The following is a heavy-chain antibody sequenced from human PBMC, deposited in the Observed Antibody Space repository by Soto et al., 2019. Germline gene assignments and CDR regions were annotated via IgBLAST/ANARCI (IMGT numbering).Heavy chain of an antibody. D-gene: IGHD1-1*01. J-gene: IGHJ5*02. Sequence: GESLKISCKGSGYSYTSYWIGWVRQMPGRXLEWMGIINPADSETNYSPSFQGQVTISADRSTSTASLQWSSLKASDTAMYYSVRPAETGPEDGDHCGRLDPWGQGTPVTVSS. CDR3: VRPAETGPEDGDHCGRLDP. V-gene: IGHV5-51*01. CDR2: INPADSET. CDR1: GYSYTSYW.